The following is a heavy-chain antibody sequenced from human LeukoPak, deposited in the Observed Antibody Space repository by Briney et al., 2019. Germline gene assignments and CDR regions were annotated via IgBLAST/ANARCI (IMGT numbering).Heavy chain of an antibody. J-gene: IGHJ4*02. D-gene: IGHD3-22*01. Sequence: AASVKVSCKASGYTFTGYTTHWVRQAPGQGLEWMGWINSNSGGTKYAQKFQGRVTMTRDTSISTAYMELSRLRSDDTAVYYCANWVRDSSGYRDYWGQGTLVTVSS. CDR2: INSNSGGT. CDR3: ANWVRDSSGYRDY. CDR1: GYTFTGYT. V-gene: IGHV1-2*02.